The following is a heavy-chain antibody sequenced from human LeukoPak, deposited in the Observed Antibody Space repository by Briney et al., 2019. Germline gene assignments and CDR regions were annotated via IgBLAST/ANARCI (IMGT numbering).Heavy chain of an antibody. CDR3: ARESNGDYSDY. CDR1: GGSISSYY. V-gene: IGHV4-59*01. J-gene: IGHJ4*02. CDR2: IYSSGST. Sequence: PSETLSLTCTVSGGSISSYYWSWIRQPPGKGLEWIGYIYSSGSTSYNPSLKSRVTMSIDTSKNQFSLKVKSVTAADTAVYCCARESNGDYSDYWGQGTLVTVSS. D-gene: IGHD4-17*01.